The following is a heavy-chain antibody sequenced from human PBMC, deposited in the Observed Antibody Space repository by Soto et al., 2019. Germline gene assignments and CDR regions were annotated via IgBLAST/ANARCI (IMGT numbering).Heavy chain of an antibody. CDR1: GGSISSGGYY. V-gene: IGHV4-61*08. CDR2: IYYSGST. Sequence: PSETLSLTCTVSGGSISSGGYYWSWIRQHPGKGLEWIGYIYYSGSTNYNPSLKSRVTISVDTSKNQFSLKLSSVTAADTAVYYCARDSGSYWGDYYYYYGVDFWGQGTTVTVSS. D-gene: IGHD1-26*01. J-gene: IGHJ6*02. CDR3: ARDSGSYWGDYYYYYGVDF.